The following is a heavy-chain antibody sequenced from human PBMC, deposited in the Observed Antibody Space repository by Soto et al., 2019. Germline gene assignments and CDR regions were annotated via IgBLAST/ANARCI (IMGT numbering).Heavy chain of an antibody. Sequence: PSETLSLTCTVSGGSISSYYWSWIRQPPGKGLEWIGYSHYSGSTNYNPSLKSRVTISVDTSKNQFSLKLSSVTAADTAVYYCARRYGGNFDYWGQGTLVTVSS. CDR3: ARRYGGNFDY. D-gene: IGHD2-15*01. V-gene: IGHV4-59*01. CDR2: SHYSGST. CDR1: GGSISSYY. J-gene: IGHJ4*02.